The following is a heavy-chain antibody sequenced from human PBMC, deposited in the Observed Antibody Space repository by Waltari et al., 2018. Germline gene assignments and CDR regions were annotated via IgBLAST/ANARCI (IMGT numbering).Heavy chain of an antibody. D-gene: IGHD3-22*01. CDR1: GDFLIGNH. CDR2: LRNTGGT. V-gene: IGHV4-59*08. Sequence: HVQLQESGPGLVKPSETLSRTCPVYGDFLIGNHCAWIRQAPGKGLEWIAYLRNTGGTKCTPSLESRVTVSAVTSKKQFSLRLTSVTAADTAVYYCARLPTKYYDSLGWGFFDQWGQGILVTVSS. J-gene: IGHJ4*02. CDR3: ARLPTKYYDSLGWGFFDQ.